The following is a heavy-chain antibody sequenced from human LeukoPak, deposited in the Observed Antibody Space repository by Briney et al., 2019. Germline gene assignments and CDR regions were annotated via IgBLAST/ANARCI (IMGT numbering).Heavy chain of an antibody. CDR3: ARAGSIAAAGHDHLLYYYYMDV. V-gene: IGHV1-18*01. D-gene: IGHD6-13*01. CDR2: ISAYNGNT. Sequence: ASVKVSCKASGYTFTSYGISWVRQAPGQGLEWMGWISAYNGNTNYAQKLQGRVTMTTDTSTSTAYMELRSLRSDDTAVYYCARAGSIAAAGHDHLLYYYYMDVWGKGTTVTISS. J-gene: IGHJ6*03. CDR1: GYTFTSYG.